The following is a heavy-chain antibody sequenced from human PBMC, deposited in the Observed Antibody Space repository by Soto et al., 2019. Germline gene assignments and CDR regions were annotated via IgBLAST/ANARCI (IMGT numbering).Heavy chain of an antibody. CDR2: INHSGST. CDR1: GGSFSGYY. CDR3: ARDRDSSSYYYYYYGMDV. J-gene: IGHJ6*02. V-gene: IGHV4-34*01. D-gene: IGHD6-6*01. Sequence: SETLSLTCAVYGGSFSGYYWSWIRQPPGKGLEWIGEINHSGSTNYNPSLKSRVTISVDTSKNQFSLKLSSVTAADTAVYYCARDRDSSSYYYYYYGMDVWGQGTTVTVS.